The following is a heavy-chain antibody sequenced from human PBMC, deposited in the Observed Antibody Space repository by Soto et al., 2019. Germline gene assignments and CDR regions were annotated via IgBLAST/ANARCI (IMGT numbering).Heavy chain of an antibody. CDR3: TTHEEGAPWAGGFDS. CDR2: IRPGGDST. J-gene: IGHJ5*01. CDR1: GFRFRTRA. V-gene: IGHV3-23*01. Sequence: GGSLRLSCAASGFRFRTRAMSWVRQAPGKGLEWVASIRPGGDSTYYADSVKGRFAVSRDNSNVTLYLQMDSLRVEDTAIYYCTTHEEGAPWAGGFDSWGQGTLVTVSS. D-gene: IGHD1-26*01.